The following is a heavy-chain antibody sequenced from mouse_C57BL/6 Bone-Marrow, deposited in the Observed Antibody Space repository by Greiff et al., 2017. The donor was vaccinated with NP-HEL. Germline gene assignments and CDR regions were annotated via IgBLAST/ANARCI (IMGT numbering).Heavy chain of an antibody. CDR3: ARAYGNYLDY. CDR2: ISYDGSN. D-gene: IGHD2-10*02. V-gene: IGHV3-6*01. Sequence: EVQLVESGPGLVKPSQSLSLTCSVTGYSITSGYYWNWIRRFPGNKLEWVGSISYDGSNNYSPSLKNRISITRDPSQNQFFLKLNSVAAEETATDYCARAYGNYLDYWGQGTTLTVSS. CDR1: GYSITSGYY. J-gene: IGHJ2*01.